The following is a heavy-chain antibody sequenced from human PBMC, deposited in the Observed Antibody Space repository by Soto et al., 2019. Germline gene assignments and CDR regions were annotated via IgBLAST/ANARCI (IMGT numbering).Heavy chain of an antibody. Sequence: SETLSLTCDVSGDSISSSYYYWGWIRQSPGKGLEWIGSIYYTGSTSYNPSLESRVSISVDTSKNQFSLRLSSVTAADTAVYYCARLGTGIVDTAMVFDYWGQGTL. V-gene: IGHV4-39*01. CDR1: GDSISSSYYY. J-gene: IGHJ4*02. CDR3: ARLGTGIVDTAMVFDY. CDR2: IYYTGST. D-gene: IGHD5-18*01.